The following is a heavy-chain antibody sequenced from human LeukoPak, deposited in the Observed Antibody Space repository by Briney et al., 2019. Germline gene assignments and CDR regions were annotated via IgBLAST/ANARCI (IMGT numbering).Heavy chain of an antibody. CDR1: GGAISTYY. J-gene: IGHJ5*02. V-gene: IGHV4-59*01. CDR3: ARDRDNYYDSSGYYDP. D-gene: IGHD3-22*01. Sequence: SETLSLTCTVSGGAISTYYWSWIRQPPGTGLEWIGHIYNSGNTNYSPSLKSRVTISVDTSKIQFSLKLTSVTAADTAVYYCARDRDNYYDSSGYYDPWGQGTLVTVSS. CDR2: IYNSGNT.